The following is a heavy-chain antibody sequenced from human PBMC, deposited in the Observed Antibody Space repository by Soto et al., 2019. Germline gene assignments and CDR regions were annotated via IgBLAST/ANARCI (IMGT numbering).Heavy chain of an antibody. V-gene: IGHV4-30-2*01. CDR3: ARYSFGFDY. J-gene: IGHJ4*02. Sequence: PSETLSLTCSVSGGSISSGGFSWSWIRQPPGKGLEWIGYIYYGGSTYYNPSLKSRVTMSVDRSKNQFSLELGSVTAADTAVYYCARYSFGFDYWGRGTLVTVSS. CDR1: GGSISSGGFS. CDR2: IYYGGST. D-gene: IGHD5-18*01.